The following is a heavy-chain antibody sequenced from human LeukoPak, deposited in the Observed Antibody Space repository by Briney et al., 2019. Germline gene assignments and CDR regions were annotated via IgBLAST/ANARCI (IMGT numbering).Heavy chain of an antibody. V-gene: IGHV4-59*08. CDR3: ARGIAAAGTNAFDI. CDR2: MYYSGST. J-gene: IGHJ3*02. CDR1: GGSISSYY. Sequence: SETLSLTCTVSGGSISSYYWSWIRQPPGKGLEWIGNMYYSGSTNYNPSVKSRVTISVDTSKNQFSLKLSSVTAADTAVYYCARGIAAAGTNAFDIWGQGTMVTVSS. D-gene: IGHD6-13*01.